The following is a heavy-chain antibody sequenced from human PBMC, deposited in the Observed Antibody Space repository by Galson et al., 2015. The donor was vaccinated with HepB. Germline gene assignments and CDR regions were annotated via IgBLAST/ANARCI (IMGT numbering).Heavy chain of an antibody. Sequence: SLRLSCAASGFTFSSYWMTWVRQAPGKGLEWAANIQQDGSEKYYVDSVKGRFTISRDNAKNSLYLQMNSLRAEDTAIYYCARVQRGIQPDLGMDVWGQGTTVTVSS. CDR2: IQQDGSEK. J-gene: IGHJ6*02. V-gene: IGHV3-7*03. CDR3: ARVQRGIQPDLGMDV. D-gene: IGHD5-18*01. CDR1: GFTFSSYW.